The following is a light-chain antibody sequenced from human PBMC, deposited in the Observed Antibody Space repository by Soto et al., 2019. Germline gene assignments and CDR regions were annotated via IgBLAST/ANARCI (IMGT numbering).Light chain of an antibody. CDR3: QQYDISPIT. Sequence: ESVLTQSPGTLSLSPGERATLSCRASQSLSRSYLACYQQKPGQAPRVLIYGASSRATGIPDRFSGSGSATDFTLTISRLEPEDFAVYYCQQYDISPITFGQGTRLDIK. J-gene: IGKJ5*01. CDR2: GAS. V-gene: IGKV3-20*01. CDR1: QSLSRSY.